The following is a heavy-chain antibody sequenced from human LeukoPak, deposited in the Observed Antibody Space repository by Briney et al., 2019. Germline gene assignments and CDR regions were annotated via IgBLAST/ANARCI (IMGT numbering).Heavy chain of an antibody. CDR3: AREGVEFARSFDY. D-gene: IGHD3-10*01. CDR1: GGSISSGSYY. J-gene: IGHJ4*02. CDR2: IYTSGST. Sequence: PSQTLSLTCTVSGGSISSGSYYWSWIRQPAGKGLEWIGRIYTSGSTNYNPSLKSRVTISVDTSKNQFSLKLSSVTAADTAVYYCAREGVEFARSFDYWGQGTLVTVSS. V-gene: IGHV4-61*02.